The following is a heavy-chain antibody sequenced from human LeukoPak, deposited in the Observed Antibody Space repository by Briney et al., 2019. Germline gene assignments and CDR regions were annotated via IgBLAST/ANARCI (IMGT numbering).Heavy chain of an antibody. Sequence: GTSLRLSCAASRFTFSIYAMHWVRQAPGKGLEWVAVLSPDGSHKYYADSVRGRFTISRDNSKNTLYLQMNTLRVDDTAVYYCARDDEVGGSYYYYYGMDVWGQGTTVTVSS. D-gene: IGHD1-26*01. V-gene: IGHV3-30*04. CDR3: ARDDEVGGSYYYYYGMDV. CDR2: LSPDGSHK. J-gene: IGHJ6*02. CDR1: RFTFSIYA.